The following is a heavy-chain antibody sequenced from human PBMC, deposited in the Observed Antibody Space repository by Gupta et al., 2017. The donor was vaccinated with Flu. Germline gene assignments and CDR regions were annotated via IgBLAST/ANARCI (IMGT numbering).Heavy chain of an antibody. J-gene: IGHJ2*01. D-gene: IGHD3-22*01. CDR1: GFTVSSNY. CDR3: ARDYKGNYYDSSGYYLANWYFDL. CDR2: IYSGGST. Sequence: EVQLVETGGGLIQPGGSLRLSCAASGFTVSSNYMSWVRQDPGKGLEWVSVIYSGGSTYYADSVKGRFTISRDNSKNTLYLQMNSLRAEDTAVYYCARDYKGNYYDSSGYYLANWYFDLWGRGTLVTVSS. V-gene: IGHV3-53*02.